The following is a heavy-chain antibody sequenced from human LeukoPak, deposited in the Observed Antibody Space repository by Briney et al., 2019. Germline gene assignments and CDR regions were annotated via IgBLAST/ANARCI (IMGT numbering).Heavy chain of an antibody. CDR3: ARGLRPRSTSYYNWFDP. J-gene: IGHJ5*02. CDR2: INHSGST. V-gene: IGHV4-34*01. CDR1: GGSFSGYY. Sequence: SETLSLTCAVYGGSFSGYYWSWIRQPPGKGLEWIGVINHSGSTNYNPSLKSRVTISVDTSKNQFSLKLSSVTAADTAVYYCARGLRPRSTSYYNWFDPWGQGTLVTVSS. D-gene: IGHD2-2*01.